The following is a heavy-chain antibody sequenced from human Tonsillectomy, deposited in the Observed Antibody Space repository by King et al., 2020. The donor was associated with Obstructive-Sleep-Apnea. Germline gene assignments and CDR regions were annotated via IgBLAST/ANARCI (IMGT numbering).Heavy chain of an antibody. J-gene: IGHJ6*02. D-gene: IGHD5-24*01. CDR2: IYHRGNT. V-gene: IGHV4-4*02. Sequence: QVQLQESGPGLVKPSGTLSLTCAVSGGSISTTNWWSWVRQPPGKGLEWIGEIYHRGNTNYNPSLKSRVTISVDKSKSQFSLNLSSVTAADTAVYYCARVTWRPYYYGMDVWGQGTTVTVSS. CDR3: ARVTWRPYYYGMDV. CDR1: GGSISTTNW.